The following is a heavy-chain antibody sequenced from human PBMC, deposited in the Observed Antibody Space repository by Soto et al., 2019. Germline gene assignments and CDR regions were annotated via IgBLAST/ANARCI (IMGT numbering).Heavy chain of an antibody. CDR1: GGSISSYY. D-gene: IGHD3-3*01. CDR2: IYYSGST. V-gene: IGHV4-59*01. CDR3: ARRYYDFWSGYVDY. J-gene: IGHJ4*02. Sequence: SETLSLTCTVSGGSISSYYWSWIRQPPGKGLEWIGYIYYSGSTNYNPSLKSRVTISVDTSKNQFSLKLSSVTAADTAVYYCARRYYDFWSGYVDYWGQGTLVTVSS.